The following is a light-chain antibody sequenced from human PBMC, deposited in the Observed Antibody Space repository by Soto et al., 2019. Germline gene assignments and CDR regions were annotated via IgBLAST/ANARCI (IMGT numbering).Light chain of an antibody. CDR2: KAS. Sequence: DIEMTQSPSPLSAAVGDRVTITCRATQSLNIWLAWYQQKPGKAPKLLISKASSLESGVPSRFSGSGSGTEFSLTISSLQPDYLATYYCQQYKSYSYTFGQGTKLEMK. CDR1: QSLNIW. J-gene: IGKJ2*01. CDR3: QQYKSYSYT. V-gene: IGKV1-5*03.